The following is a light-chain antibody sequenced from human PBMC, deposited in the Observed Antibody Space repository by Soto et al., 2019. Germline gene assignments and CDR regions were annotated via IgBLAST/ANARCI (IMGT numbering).Light chain of an antibody. CDR3: QQYGSSST. Sequence: IVLTQSPGTLSLSPGERATLSCRASQIISSSSLAWYQQKGGQAPRLLIYGASSRATGIPDRFSGSGSGTDFTLTISRLEPDDVAVYYCQQYGSSSTFGQGTRLEIK. CDR1: QIISSSS. J-gene: IGKJ5*01. V-gene: IGKV3-20*01. CDR2: GAS.